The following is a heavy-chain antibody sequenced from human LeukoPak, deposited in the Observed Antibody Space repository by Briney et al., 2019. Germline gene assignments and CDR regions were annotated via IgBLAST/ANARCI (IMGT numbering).Heavy chain of an antibody. CDR1: GFTFSSYG. V-gene: IGHV3-30*18. D-gene: IGHD6-13*01. Sequence: GSLRLSCAASGFTFSSYGMHWVRQAPGKGLEWVAVISYDGSNKYYADSVKGRFTISRDNSKNTLYLQMNSLRAEDTAVYYCANGPHSSSWDDAFDIWGQGTMVTVSS. J-gene: IGHJ3*02. CDR2: ISYDGSNK. CDR3: ANGPHSSSWDDAFDI.